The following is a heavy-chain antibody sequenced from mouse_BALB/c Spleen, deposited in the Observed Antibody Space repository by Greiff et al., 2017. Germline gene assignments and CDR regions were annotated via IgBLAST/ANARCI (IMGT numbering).Heavy chain of an antibody. CDR2: ISYDGSN. CDR1: GYSITSGYY. J-gene: IGHJ3*01. CDR3: AREEPY. V-gene: IGHV3-6*02. Sequence: ESGPGLVKPSQSLSLTCSVTGYSITSGYYWNWIRQFPGNKLEWMGYISYDGSNNYNPSLKNRISITRDTSKNQFFLKLNSVTTEDTATYYCAREEPYWGQGTLVTVSA.